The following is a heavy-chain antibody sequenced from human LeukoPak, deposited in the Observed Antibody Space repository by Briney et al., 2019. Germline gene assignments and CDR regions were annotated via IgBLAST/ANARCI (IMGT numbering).Heavy chain of an antibody. Sequence: SETLSLTCTVSGGSISSYYWSWIRQPAGKGLEWIGYIYYSGSTYYNPSLKSRVTISVDTSKNQFSLKLSSVTAADTAVYYCARDGRYWFDPWAREPWSPSPQ. CDR3: ARDGRYWFDP. CDR1: GGSISSYY. D-gene: IGHD5-24*01. CDR2: IYYSGST. V-gene: IGHV4-59*06. J-gene: IGHJ5*02.